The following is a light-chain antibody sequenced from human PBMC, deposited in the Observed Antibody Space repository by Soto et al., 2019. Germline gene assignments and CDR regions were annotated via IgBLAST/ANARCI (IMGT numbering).Light chain of an antibody. Sequence: SYELAQPPSVSVAPGQTARMSCGGNNIGSKTFHWYLQKPGQAPVLVVHDDRDRPSGIPERFSGSNSGNTATLTITRVEAGDEADYYCQVWDSSSDHYVFGTGTKLTVL. CDR1: NIGSKT. V-gene: IGLV3-21*02. J-gene: IGLJ1*01. CDR2: DDR. CDR3: QVWDSSSDHYV.